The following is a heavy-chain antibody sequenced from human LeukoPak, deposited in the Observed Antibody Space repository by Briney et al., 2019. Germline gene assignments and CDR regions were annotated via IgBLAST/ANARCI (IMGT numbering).Heavy chain of an antibody. Sequence: SETLSLTCTVSGGSISSSSHYWGWIRQPPGKGLEWIGEINHSGSTNYNPSLKSRVTISVDTSKNQFSLKLSSATAADTAVYYCARGGSSWPLYYYYYMDVWGKGTTVTVSS. CDR2: INHSGST. V-gene: IGHV4-39*07. J-gene: IGHJ6*03. D-gene: IGHD6-13*01. CDR1: GGSISSSSHY. CDR3: ARGGSSWPLYYYYYMDV.